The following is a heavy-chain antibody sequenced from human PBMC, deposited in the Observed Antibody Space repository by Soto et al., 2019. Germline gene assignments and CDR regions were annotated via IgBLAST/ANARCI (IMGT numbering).Heavy chain of an antibody. D-gene: IGHD6-13*01. J-gene: IGHJ5*02. CDR3: VRRHVSATGIDWFDP. Sequence: ASVKVSCKASGYTFTSYGIHWVRQAPGQRLEWMGWINAANGDTKYSPRFQGRVTITRDTSASTAYMELSSLRSEDTAVYYCVRRHVSATGIDWFDPWGQGALVTVSS. CDR2: INAANGDT. V-gene: IGHV1-3*01. CDR1: GYTFTSYG.